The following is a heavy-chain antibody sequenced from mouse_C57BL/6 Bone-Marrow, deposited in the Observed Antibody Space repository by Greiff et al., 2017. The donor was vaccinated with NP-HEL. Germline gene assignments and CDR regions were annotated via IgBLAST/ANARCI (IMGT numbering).Heavy chain of an antibody. J-gene: IGHJ4*01. D-gene: IGHD1-1*01. CDR1: GFTFSSYA. Sequence: EVKLVESGGGLVKPGGSLKLSCAASGFTFSSYAMSWVRQTPEKRLEWVATISDGGSYTYYPDNLKGRFTISRDNAKNNLYLQMSHLKSEETAMYYCARNYGSSYYYAMDYWGQGTSVTVAS. CDR3: ARNYGSSYYYAMDY. V-gene: IGHV5-4*03. CDR2: ISDGGSYT.